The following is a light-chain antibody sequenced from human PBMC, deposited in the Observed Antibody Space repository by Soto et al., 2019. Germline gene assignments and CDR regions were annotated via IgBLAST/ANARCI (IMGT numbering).Light chain of an antibody. CDR2: GAS. V-gene: IGKV3-11*01. J-gene: IGKJ4*02. Sequence: EIVLTQSPATLSVSPGERATLSCRASQTVSSSLAWYQQKPGQAPRLLIYGASNRATGIPARFSGSGSGADFTLTISSLEPEDFALYYCQQHINWPRTFGGGTKVDIK. CDR1: QTVSSS. CDR3: QQHINWPRT.